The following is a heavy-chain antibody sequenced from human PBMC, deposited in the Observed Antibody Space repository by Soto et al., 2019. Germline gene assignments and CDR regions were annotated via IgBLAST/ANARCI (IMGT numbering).Heavy chain of an antibody. J-gene: IGHJ5*02. V-gene: IGHV3-23*01. D-gene: IGHD6-13*01. CDR3: AKDLTGNVFSMSSSWANWFDP. CDR2: ISGSGGST. Sequence: GGSLRLSCAASGFTFSSYAMSWVRQAPGKGLEWVSAISGSGGSTYYAGSVKGRFTISRDNSKNTLYLQMNSLRAEDTAVYYCAKDLTGNVFSMSSSWANWFDPWGQGTLVTVSS. CDR1: GFTFSSYA.